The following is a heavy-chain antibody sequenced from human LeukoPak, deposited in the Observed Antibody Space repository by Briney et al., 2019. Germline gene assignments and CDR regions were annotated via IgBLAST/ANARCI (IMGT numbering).Heavy chain of an antibody. CDR3: AREVAGTPWIDY. D-gene: IGHD6-19*01. Sequence: SETLSLTCTVSGGSISSSSYYWGWIRQPPGKGLEWIGSIYYSGSTYYNPSLKSRVTISVDTSKNQLSLKLSSVTAADTAVYYCAREVAGTPWIDYWGQGTLVTVSS. J-gene: IGHJ4*02. CDR2: IYYSGST. V-gene: IGHV4-39*02. CDR1: GGSISSSSYY.